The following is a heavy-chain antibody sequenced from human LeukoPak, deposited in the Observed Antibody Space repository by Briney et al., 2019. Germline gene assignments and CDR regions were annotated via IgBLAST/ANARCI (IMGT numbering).Heavy chain of an antibody. J-gene: IGHJ4*02. Sequence: ASVKVSCKASGYTFTKYAMNWVRQAPGQGLEWMGWMNPNSGNTGYAQKFQGRVTITRNTSISTAYVELSSLRSEDTAVYYCARGVYDSSGYYLVWGQGTLVTVSS. V-gene: IGHV1-8*03. CDR3: ARGVYDSSGYYLV. D-gene: IGHD3-22*01. CDR2: MNPNSGNT. CDR1: GYTFTKYA.